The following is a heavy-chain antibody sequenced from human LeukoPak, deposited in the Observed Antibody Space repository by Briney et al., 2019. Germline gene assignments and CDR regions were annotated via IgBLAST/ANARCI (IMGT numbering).Heavy chain of an antibody. V-gene: IGHV3-7*03. CDR3: VRDSGWFHFDF. CDR2: VNRDGSET. D-gene: IGHD6-13*01. Sequence: GGSLRLSCAASGFALSSHWMTWVRQVPGRGPEWVANVNRDGSETYYLDSVKGRFTISRDNAKNSLYLQMNILRAEDTAMYYCVRDSGWFHFDFWGQGTLVTVSS. CDR1: GFALSSHW. J-gene: IGHJ4*02.